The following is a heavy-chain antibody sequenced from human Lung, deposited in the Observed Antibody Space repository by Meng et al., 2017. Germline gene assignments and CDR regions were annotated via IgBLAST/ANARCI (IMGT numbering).Heavy chain of an antibody. CDR1: GGSFSDYY. V-gene: IGHV4-34*01. Sequence: QVRLQQWGAGLCLPSGTLSFRWVSSGGSFSDYYWSWIRQPPGKGLEWIGEINHSGSTNYNPSLESRATISVDTSQNNLSLKLSSVTAADSAVYYCARGPTTMAHDFDYWGQGTLVTVSS. CDR2: INHSGST. J-gene: IGHJ4*02. CDR3: ARGPTTMAHDFDY. D-gene: IGHD4-11*01.